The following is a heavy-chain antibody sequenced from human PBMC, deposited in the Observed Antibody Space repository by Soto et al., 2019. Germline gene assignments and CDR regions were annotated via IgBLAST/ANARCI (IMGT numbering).Heavy chain of an antibody. V-gene: IGHV1-69*01. J-gene: IGHJ4*02. CDR3: ARVGSAYCSGGSCYSEFDY. CDR2: IIPIFGTA. CDR1: GGTFSSYA. D-gene: IGHD2-15*01. Sequence: QVQLVQSGAEVKKPGSSVKVSCKASGGTFSSYAISWVRQAPGQGLEWMGGIIPIFGTANYAQKFQGRVTITADESTSTGYMELSSLRSEDTAVYYCARVGSAYCSGGSCYSEFDYWGQGTLVTVSS.